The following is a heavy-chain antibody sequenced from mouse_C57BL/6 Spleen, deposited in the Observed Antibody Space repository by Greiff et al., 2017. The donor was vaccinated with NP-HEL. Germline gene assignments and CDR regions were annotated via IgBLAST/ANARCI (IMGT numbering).Heavy chain of an antibody. CDR1: GYTFTSYG. J-gene: IGHJ4*01. Sequence: QVQLKESGAELARPGASVKLSCKASGYTFTSYGISWVKQRTGQGLEWIGEIYPRSGNTYYNEKFKGKATLTADKSSSTAYMELRSLTSEDSAVYFCARGGARISYDGYYDYAMDYWGQGTSVTVSS. V-gene: IGHV1-81*01. D-gene: IGHD2-3*01. CDR3: ARGGARISYDGYYDYAMDY. CDR2: IYPRSGNT.